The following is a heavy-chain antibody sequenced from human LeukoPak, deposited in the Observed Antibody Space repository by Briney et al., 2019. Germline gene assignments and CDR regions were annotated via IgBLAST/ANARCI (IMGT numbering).Heavy chain of an antibody. D-gene: IGHD1-26*01. CDR1: GGSFSGYY. CDR3: ARGHPYSGSYYGYVY. J-gene: IGHJ4*02. Sequence: SETLSLTCAVYGGSFSGYYWSWIRQPPGKGLEWIGEINHSGSTNYNPSLKSRVTISVDTSKNQFTLKLSSVTAADTAVYYCARGHPYSGSYYGYVYWGQGTLVTASS. V-gene: IGHV4-34*01. CDR2: INHSGST.